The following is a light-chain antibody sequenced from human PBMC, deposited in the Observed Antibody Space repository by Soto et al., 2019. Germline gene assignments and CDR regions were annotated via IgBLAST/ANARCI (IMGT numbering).Light chain of an antibody. Sequence: QSALTQPASVSACPGQSITISCTGTSSDVGGSNFVSWYQQHPGKPPKLIIYDVATRPSGVSNLFSGSKSGSTASLIISRLQTEDEADYYCVSFTSSTTYVFGSGTKVTVL. V-gene: IGLV2-14*03. CDR3: VSFTSSTTYV. J-gene: IGLJ1*01. CDR1: SSDVGGSNF. CDR2: DVA.